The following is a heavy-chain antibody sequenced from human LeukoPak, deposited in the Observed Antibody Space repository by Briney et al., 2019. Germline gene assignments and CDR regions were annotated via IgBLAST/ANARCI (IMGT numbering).Heavy chain of an antibody. Sequence: ASVKVSCKASGYVFNLFVFSWVRQAPGQGLEWMGWISGYNGDTKYAQKIQGRVTLTTDSSASTAYMELRSLRSDDTAVYYCAREAAAGTYGYWGQGTLVTVSS. J-gene: IGHJ4*02. D-gene: IGHD6-13*01. CDR1: GYVFNLFV. V-gene: IGHV1-18*04. CDR2: ISGYNGDT. CDR3: AREAAAGTYGY.